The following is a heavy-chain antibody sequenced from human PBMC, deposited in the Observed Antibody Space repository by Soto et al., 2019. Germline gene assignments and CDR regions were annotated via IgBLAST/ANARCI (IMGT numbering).Heavy chain of an antibody. CDR1: GDSVSSSNHY. D-gene: IGHD2-15*01. CDR2: IYYGGST. Sequence: QLQLQESGPGLVKPSETLSLTCTVSGDSVSSSNHYWGWIRQPPGKGLEWIASIYYGGSTYYNPSLKSRLTISVDTSRSQFSLMLGSVTAADTAVYYCARHIGCWSGGGCYSDYWGQGTLVTVSS. V-gene: IGHV4-39*01. CDR3: ARHIGCWSGGGCYSDY. J-gene: IGHJ4*02.